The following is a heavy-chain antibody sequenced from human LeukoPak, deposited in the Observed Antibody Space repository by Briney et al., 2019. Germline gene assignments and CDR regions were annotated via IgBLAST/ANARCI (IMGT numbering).Heavy chain of an antibody. D-gene: IGHD1-26*01. V-gene: IGHV4-39*07. Sequence: GSLRLSCAASGFTFSSYWMSWIRQPPGKGLEWIGSIYYSGSTYYNPSLKSRVTISVDTSKNQFSLKLSSVTAADTAVYYCARDKVVGATWIRYYYYGMDVWGQGTTVTVSS. J-gene: IGHJ6*02. CDR1: GFTFSSYW. CDR3: ARDKVVGATWIRYYYYGMDV. CDR2: IYYSGST.